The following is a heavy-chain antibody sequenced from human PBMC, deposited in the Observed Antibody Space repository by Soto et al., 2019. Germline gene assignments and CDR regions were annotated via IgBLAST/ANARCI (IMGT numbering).Heavy chain of an antibody. D-gene: IGHD3-22*01. J-gene: IGHJ4*02. V-gene: IGHV3-30*18. CDR3: AKAQYYYDSSGYYYEVFDY. CDR2: ISYDGSNK. CDR1: GFTFSSYG. Sequence: GGSLRLSCAASGFTFSSYGMHWVRQAPGKGLEWVAVISYDGSNKYYADSVKGLFTISRDNPKNTLYLQMNSLRAEDTAVYYCAKAQYYYDSSGYYYEVFDYWGQGTLVTVSS.